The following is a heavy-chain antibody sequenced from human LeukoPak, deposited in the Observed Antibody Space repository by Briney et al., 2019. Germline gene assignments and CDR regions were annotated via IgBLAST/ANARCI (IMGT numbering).Heavy chain of an antibody. CDR2: ISYDGSNK. Sequence: GGSLRLSCAASGFTFSSYAMHWVRQAPGKGLEWVAVISYDGSNKYYADSVKGRFTISRDNSKNTLYLQMNSLRAEDTAVYYCARDRDYGGKSVADYWGQGTLVTVSS. CDR1: GFTFSSYA. V-gene: IGHV3-30-3*01. J-gene: IGHJ4*02. CDR3: ARDRDYGGKSVADY. D-gene: IGHD4-17*01.